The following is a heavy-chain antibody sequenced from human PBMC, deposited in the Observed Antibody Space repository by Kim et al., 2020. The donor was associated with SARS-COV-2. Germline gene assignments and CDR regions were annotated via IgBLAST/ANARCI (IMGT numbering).Heavy chain of an antibody. D-gene: IGHD6-13*01. CDR2: INAGNGNT. V-gene: IGHV1-3*01. Sequence: ASVKVSCKASGYTFTSYAMHWVRQAPGQRLEWMGWINAGNGNTKYSQKFQGRVTITRDTSASTAYMELSSLRSEDTAVYYCARDDSSSWYEPHFDYWGQGTLVTVSS. CDR1: GYTFTSYA. J-gene: IGHJ4*02. CDR3: ARDDSSSWYEPHFDY.